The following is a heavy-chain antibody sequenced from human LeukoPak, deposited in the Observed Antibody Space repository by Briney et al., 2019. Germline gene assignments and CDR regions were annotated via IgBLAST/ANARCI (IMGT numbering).Heavy chain of an antibody. CDR2: VKSDGSST. Sequence: PGGSLRLSCAASGFTFSNYWMHWVRQAPGEALMWVSRVKSDGSSTTYADSVKGRFTISRDNAKNTLYLQMNGLRAEDTAVYYCSRDSLSSCGGDCYSGLDVWGQGTTVTVSS. V-gene: IGHV3-74*01. D-gene: IGHD2-21*02. CDR3: SRDSLSSCGGDCYSGLDV. CDR1: GFTFSNYW. J-gene: IGHJ6*02.